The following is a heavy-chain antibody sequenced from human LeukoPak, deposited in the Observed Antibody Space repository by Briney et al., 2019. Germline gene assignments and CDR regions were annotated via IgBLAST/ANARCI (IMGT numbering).Heavy chain of an antibody. Sequence: PLRSLRHSCAESGFTFSSFVMHSGRPAPGKGLEWVSAICGSGGSTYYADPVKGRFTISRDNAKNTLYLQMNNLRAEDTAVYYCATNRDRSGYDPIRGWYYYYYKDVWGKGTTVTVSS. CDR3: ATNRDRSGYDPIRGWYYYYYKDV. D-gene: IGHD5-12*01. CDR2: ICGSGGST. CDR1: GFTFSSFV. V-gene: IGHV3-23*01. J-gene: IGHJ6*03.